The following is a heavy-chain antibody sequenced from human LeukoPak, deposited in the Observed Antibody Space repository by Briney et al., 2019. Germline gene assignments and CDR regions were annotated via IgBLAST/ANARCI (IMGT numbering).Heavy chain of an antibody. J-gene: IGHJ3*02. CDR3: ARGLHNHKGGYLDAFDM. V-gene: IGHV4-59*01. D-gene: IGHD3-22*01. CDR1: GGSISSYN. Sequence: SETLSLTCTVPGGSISSYNWSWIRQPPGKGLEWVGYIYYSGSTKYNPSLKSRVTISGDTSKNQISLKLSSATAADTAGHYCARGLHNHKGGYLDAFDMWGQGTMVTVSS. CDR2: IYYSGST.